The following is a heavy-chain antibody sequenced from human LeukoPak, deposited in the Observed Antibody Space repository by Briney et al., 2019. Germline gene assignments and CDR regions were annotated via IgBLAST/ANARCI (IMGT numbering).Heavy chain of an antibody. V-gene: IGHV4-34*01. CDR2: INHSGST. J-gene: IGHJ6*02. D-gene: IGHD2-21*01. CDR1: GGSFSGYY. CDR3: ARGLWCMDV. Sequence: SETLSLTCAVYGGSFSGYYWSWIRQPPRKGLEWIGEINHSGSTNYNPSLKSRVTISVDTSKNQFSLKLSSVTAADTAVYYCARGLWCMDVWGQGTTVTVSS.